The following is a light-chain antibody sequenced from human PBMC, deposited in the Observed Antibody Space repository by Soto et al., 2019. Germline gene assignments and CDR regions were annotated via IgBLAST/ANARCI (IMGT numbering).Light chain of an antibody. Sequence: DIQMTQSPSTLSASVGDRVTITCRASPSISSWLAWYQQKPGKAPKLLIYKASSLESGVPSRFSGSGSRTEFTLTISSRQPDDFATYYCQQYNSYRYTFGQGTKLEIK. J-gene: IGKJ2*01. CDR3: QQYNSYRYT. CDR1: PSISSW. CDR2: KAS. V-gene: IGKV1-5*03.